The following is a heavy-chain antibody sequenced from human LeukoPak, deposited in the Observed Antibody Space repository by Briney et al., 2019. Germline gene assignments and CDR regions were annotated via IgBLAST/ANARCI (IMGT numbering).Heavy chain of an antibody. D-gene: IGHD3-22*01. CDR3: ARGGGRYYDSSGYYYFDY. CDR2: IYYSGGT. V-gene: IGHV4-59*01. Sequence: SETLSLTCTVSGGSISSYYWSWIRQPPGKGLEWIGYIYYSGGTNYNPSLKSRVTISVDTSKNQFSLKLSSVTAADTAVYYCARGGGRYYDSSGYYYFDYWGQGTLVTVSS. J-gene: IGHJ4*02. CDR1: GGSISSYY.